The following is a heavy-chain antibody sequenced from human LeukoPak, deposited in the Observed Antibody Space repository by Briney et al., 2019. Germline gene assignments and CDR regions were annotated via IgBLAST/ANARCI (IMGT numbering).Heavy chain of an antibody. Sequence: PGGSLTLSCVVSGLTFSTYAMIWVRQATGKGLEWVSAISGSGGSRYYADSVKGRFTISRDNSKNTLNLQMNSLRVEDTAIYYCVKDTDQNAGGTAIFSLGDYWGQGTLATVSS. D-gene: IGHD3-9*01. V-gene: IGHV3-23*01. CDR1: GLTFSTYA. J-gene: IGHJ4*02. CDR2: ISGSGGSR. CDR3: VKDTDQNAGGTAIFSLGDY.